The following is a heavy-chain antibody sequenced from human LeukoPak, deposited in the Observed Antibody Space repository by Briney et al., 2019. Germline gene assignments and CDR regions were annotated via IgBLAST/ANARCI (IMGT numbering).Heavy chain of an antibody. CDR2: IIPIFGTA. V-gene: IGHV1-69*13. Sequence: GASVKVSCKASGGTFSSYAIGWVRQAPGQGLEWMGGIIPIFGTANYAQKFQGRVTITADESTSTAYMELSSLRSEDTAVYYCARSPPTASVDYYYYYGMDVWGKGTTVTVSS. CDR1: GGTFSSYA. CDR3: ARSPPTASVDYYYYYGMDV. J-gene: IGHJ6*04. D-gene: IGHD4-23*01.